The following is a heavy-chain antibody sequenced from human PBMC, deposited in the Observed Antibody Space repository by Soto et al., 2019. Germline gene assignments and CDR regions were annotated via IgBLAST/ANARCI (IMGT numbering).Heavy chain of an antibody. J-gene: IGHJ6*02. CDR3: ARTVQYSSGWSGGMDV. Sequence: GSLRLSCAASVFTFRSYEMNWVRQAPGKGLEWVAVIWYDGSNKYYADSVKGRFTISRDNSKNTLYPQMNSLRAEDTAVYYCARTVQYSSGWSGGMDVWGQGTTVTVSS. CDR1: VFTFRSYE. V-gene: IGHV3-33*08. D-gene: IGHD6-19*01. CDR2: IWYDGSNK.